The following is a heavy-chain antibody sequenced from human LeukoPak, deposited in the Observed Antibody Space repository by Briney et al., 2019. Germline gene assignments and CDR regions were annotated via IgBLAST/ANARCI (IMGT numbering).Heavy chain of an antibody. J-gene: IGHJ4*02. Sequence: PGESLKISCKGSGYSFSNNWIAWVRQMPGKGLEWMGRIDPSDSYTNYSPSFQGHVTISVDKSISTAYLQWSSLKASDTAMYYCARRFVSRRLSYSSGWQQDVYFDYWGQGTLVTVSS. CDR1: GYSFSNNW. V-gene: IGHV5-10-1*01. CDR2: IDPSDSYT. CDR3: ARRFVSRRLSYSSGWQQDVYFDY. D-gene: IGHD6-19*01.